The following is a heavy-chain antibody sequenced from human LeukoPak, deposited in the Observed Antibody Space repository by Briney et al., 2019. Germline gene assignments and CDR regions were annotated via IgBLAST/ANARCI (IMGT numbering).Heavy chain of an antibody. CDR1: GYTFTGHY. CDR2: INPNSGGT. V-gene: IGHV1-2*02. J-gene: IGHJ4*02. CDR3: ARVSNKQRWLQSFDY. Sequence: GASVKVSCKASGYTFTGHYMHWVRQAPGQGLEWMGWINPNSGGTNYAQKFQGRVTMTRDTSISTAYMELSRLRSDDTAVYYCARVSNKQRWLQSFDYWGQGTLVTVSS. D-gene: IGHD5-24*01.